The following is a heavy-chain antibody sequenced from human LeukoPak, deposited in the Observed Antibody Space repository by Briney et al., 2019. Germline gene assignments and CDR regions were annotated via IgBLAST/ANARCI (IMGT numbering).Heavy chain of an antibody. D-gene: IGHD2-2*03. CDR3: ARVGYCSSTSCYKGDAFDI. V-gene: IGHV3-23*01. CDR1: GFTFSNFA. CDR2: ISGSGGST. Sequence: GGSLRLSCAASGFTFSNFAMSWVRQAPGKGLEWVSGISGSGGSTYYADSVKGRLTISRDNSKNTVYLHMNSLRAEDTAVYYCARVGYCSSTSCYKGDAFDIWGQGTMVTVSS. J-gene: IGHJ3*02.